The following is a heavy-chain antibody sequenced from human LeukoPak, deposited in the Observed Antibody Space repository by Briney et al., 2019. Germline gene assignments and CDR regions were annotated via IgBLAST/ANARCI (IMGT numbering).Heavy chain of an antibody. V-gene: IGHV1-46*01. CDR3: ARDQEGFDY. CDR1: GYTFTSYY. J-gene: IGHJ4*02. CDR2: INPSDGST. Sequence: GASVKVSCKASGYTFTSYYLHWVRQAPGQVPEWMGIINPSDGSTTYAQRFQGRVTMTRDTSTSTVHMELSGLRSEDTAVYYCARDQEGFDYWGQGTLVTVSS.